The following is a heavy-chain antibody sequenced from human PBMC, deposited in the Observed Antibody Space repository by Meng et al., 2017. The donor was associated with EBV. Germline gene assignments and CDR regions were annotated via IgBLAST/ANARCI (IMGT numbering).Heavy chain of an antibody. CDR1: GFSLSTRGVG. Sequence: IHLKEVGPTLLKPNQTPTLACHFSGFSLSTRGVGVGWIRQPPGKALEWLALIYWDDDKRYSPSLKSRLTITKDTSKNQVVLTMTNMDPVDAATYYCAHIIAARPFDYWGQGTLVTVSS. CDR2: IYWDDDK. V-gene: IGHV2-5*02. J-gene: IGHJ4*02. D-gene: IGHD6-6*01. CDR3: AHIIAARPFDY.